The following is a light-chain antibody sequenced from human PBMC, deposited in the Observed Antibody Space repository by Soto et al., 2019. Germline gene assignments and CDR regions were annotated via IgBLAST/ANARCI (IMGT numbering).Light chain of an antibody. J-gene: IGKJ1*01. CDR3: QQYGSSPRT. CDR2: GAS. V-gene: IGKV3-20*01. Sequence: ESVLSRSPVTLSLSQGERATLSCRASQSVSSSYLAWYQQKPGQAPRLLIYGASSRATGIPDRFSGSGSGTDFTLTISRLEPEDFAVYYCQQYGSSPRTFGQGTKVDVK. CDR1: QSVSSSY.